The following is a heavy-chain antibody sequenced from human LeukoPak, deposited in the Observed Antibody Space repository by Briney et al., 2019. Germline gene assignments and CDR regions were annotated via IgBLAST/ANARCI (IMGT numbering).Heavy chain of an antibody. CDR3: ARVLGIETYYFDY. CDR2: IYYSGST. J-gene: IGHJ4*02. Sequence: SETLSLTCAVSGGSISSYYWSWIRQPPGKGLEWIGYIYYSGSTNYNPSLKSRVTISVDTSKNQFSLKLSSVTAADTAVYYCARVLGIETYYFDYWGQGTLVTVSS. V-gene: IGHV4-59*01. CDR1: GGSISSYY. D-gene: IGHD7-27*01.